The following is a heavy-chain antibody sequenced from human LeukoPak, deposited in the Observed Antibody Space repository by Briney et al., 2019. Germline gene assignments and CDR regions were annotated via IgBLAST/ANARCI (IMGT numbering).Heavy chain of an antibody. CDR2: IRYDGSNK. CDR3: ARGGPSGSYYSCY. Sequence: GGSLRLSCAASGFTFSSYGMHWVRQAPGKGLEWVAFIRYDGSNKYYADSVKGRFTISRDNSKNTLYLQMNSLRAEDTAVYYCARGGPSGSYYSCYWGQGTLVTVSS. J-gene: IGHJ4*02. CDR1: GFTFSSYG. D-gene: IGHD1-26*01. V-gene: IGHV3-30*02.